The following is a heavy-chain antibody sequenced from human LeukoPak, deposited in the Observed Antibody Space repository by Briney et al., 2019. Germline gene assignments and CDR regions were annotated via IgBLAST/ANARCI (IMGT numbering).Heavy chain of an antibody. J-gene: IGHJ4*02. CDR2: INPNSGGT. V-gene: IGHV1-2*02. D-gene: IGHD5-12*01. Sequence: ASVKVSCKASGYTFTGYYMHWVRQAPGQGLEWMGWINPNSGGTNYAQKFQGRVTMTRDTSISTAYMELSRLRSDDTAVYYCARGEYSGYGQYGDHADYWGQGTLVTVSS. CDR1: GYTFTGYY. CDR3: ARGEYSGYGQYGDHADY.